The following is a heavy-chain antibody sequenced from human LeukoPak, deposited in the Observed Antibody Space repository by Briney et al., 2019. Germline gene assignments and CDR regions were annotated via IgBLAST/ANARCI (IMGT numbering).Heavy chain of an antibody. CDR1: GFTVSSNY. CDR2: IYSGGST. V-gene: IGHV3-53*01. J-gene: IGHJ6*02. CDR3: ARDLIPRRSMGYYYYGMDV. D-gene: IGHD2/OR15-2a*01. Sequence: GGSLRLSCAASGFTVSSNYMSWVRQAPGKGLEWVSVIYSGGSTYYADSVKGRFTISRDNSKNTLYLQMNSLRAEDTAVYYCARDLIPRRSMGYYYYGMDVWGQETTVTVSS.